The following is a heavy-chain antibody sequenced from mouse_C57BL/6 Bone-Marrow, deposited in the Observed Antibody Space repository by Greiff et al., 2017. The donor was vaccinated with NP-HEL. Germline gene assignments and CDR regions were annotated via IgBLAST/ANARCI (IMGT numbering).Heavy chain of an antibody. D-gene: IGHD6-2*01. CDR3: ARWKLSLWYFDV. Sequence: QVQLKQSGPELVRPGVSVKISCKGSGYTFTDYAMHWVKQSHAKSLEWIGVISTYYGDASYNEKFKDKASMTVDKSSSTAYMELARLTAEDSAVYYCARWKLSLWYFDVWGTGTTVTVSS. CDR2: ISTYYGDA. J-gene: IGHJ1*03. CDR1: GYTFTDYA. V-gene: IGHV1-67*01.